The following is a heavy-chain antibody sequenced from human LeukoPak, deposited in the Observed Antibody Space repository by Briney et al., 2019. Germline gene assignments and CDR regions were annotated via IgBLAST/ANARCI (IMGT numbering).Heavy chain of an antibody. CDR3: ARTSIAGVFFDY. CDR1: GFSLSTSGMC. J-gene: IGHJ4*02. Sequence: SGPALVKPTQTLTLTCTFSGFSLSTSGMCVTWIRQPPGKALEWLALIDWGDDKFYSTSLRTRLTISKDTSKNQVVLTMTNMDPVDTATYYCARTSIAGVFFDYWGQGTLVTVSS. D-gene: IGHD3-16*01. CDR2: IDWGDDK. V-gene: IGHV2-70*13.